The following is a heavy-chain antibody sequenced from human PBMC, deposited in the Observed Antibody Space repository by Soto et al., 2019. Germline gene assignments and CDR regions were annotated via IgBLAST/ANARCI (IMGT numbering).Heavy chain of an antibody. J-gene: IGHJ5*02. V-gene: IGHV4-30-2*01. CDR3: ARRFFSGYGVVWFDP. CDR1: GGSISSGGYS. CDR2: TYHSGST. Sequence: LSLTCAVSGGSISSGGYSWSWIRQPPGKGLEWIGYTYHSGSTYYNPSLKSRVTISVDRSKNQFSLKLSSVTAADTAVYYCARRFFSGYGVVWFDPWGQGTLVTVSS. D-gene: IGHD5-12*01.